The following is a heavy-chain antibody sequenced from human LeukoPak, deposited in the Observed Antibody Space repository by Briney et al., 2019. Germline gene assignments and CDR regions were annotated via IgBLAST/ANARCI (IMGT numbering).Heavy chain of an antibody. J-gene: IGHJ6*02. CDR2: MNPNSGNT. D-gene: IGHD2-21*01. V-gene: IGHV1-8*01. CDR1: GYTFTSYD. Sequence: GASVKVSCKASGYTFTSYDINWVRQATGQGLGWMGWMNPNSGNTGYAQKFQGRVTMTRNTSISTAYMELSSLRSEDTAVYYCARGGAYSELDYYYGMDVWGQGTTVTVSS. CDR3: ARGGAYSELDYYYGMDV.